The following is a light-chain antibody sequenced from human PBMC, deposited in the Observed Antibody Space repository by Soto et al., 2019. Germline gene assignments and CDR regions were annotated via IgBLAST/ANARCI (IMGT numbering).Light chain of an antibody. CDR2: AAS. Sequence: DIQMTQSPSSLSASVGDRVTITCRASQGIRDALGWYQQKPGKAPKRLIYAASSLQSGVPSRFSVSGSGTEFTLTIISLQPEDVASFYRLQHNSDPLTFGKGTKVEIK. CDR1: QGIRDA. V-gene: IGKV1-17*01. J-gene: IGKJ1*01. CDR3: LQHNSDPLT.